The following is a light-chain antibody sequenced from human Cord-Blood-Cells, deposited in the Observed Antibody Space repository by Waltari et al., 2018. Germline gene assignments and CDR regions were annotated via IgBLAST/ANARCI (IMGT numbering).Light chain of an antibody. CDR1: QSVSSY. CDR3: QQRSNWPRSIT. Sequence: IVLTQSPPTLSLSPGESATLSCRASQSVSSYLAWYQQKPGQAPRLLIYDASNRATGIPARFSGSGSGTDFTLTISSLEPEDSAVYYCQQRSNWPRSITFGQVTRLEIK. V-gene: IGKV3-11*01. CDR2: DAS. J-gene: IGKJ5*01.